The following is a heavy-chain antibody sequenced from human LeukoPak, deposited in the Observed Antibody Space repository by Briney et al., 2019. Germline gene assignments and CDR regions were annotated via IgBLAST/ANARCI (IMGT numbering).Heavy chain of an antibody. D-gene: IGHD6-19*01. CDR1: GFIFSNYG. J-gene: IGHJ4*02. CDR3: AKDANTGWSYFDY. V-gene: IGHV3-30*02. Sequence: GGSLRLSCAASGFIFSNYGIHWVRQAPGKGLEWVAFIRYDGSDEYYADSVKGRFTTSRDNSKNTLFLQMNSLRAEDTAVYYCAKDANTGWSYFDYWGQGTLVTVSS. CDR2: IRYDGSDE.